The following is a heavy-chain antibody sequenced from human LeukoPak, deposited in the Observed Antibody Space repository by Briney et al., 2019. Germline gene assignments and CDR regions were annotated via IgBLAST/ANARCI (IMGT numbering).Heavy chain of an antibody. V-gene: IGHV3-20*04. Sequence: PGGSLRLPCAASGFTFDDYGMSWVRQAPGKGLEWVSGINWNGGSTGYADSVKGRFIISRDNAKNSLYLQMNSLRAEDTALYYCARVNYGSGSYTYYFDYWGQGTLVTVSS. CDR3: ARVNYGSGSYTYYFDY. CDR1: GFTFDDYG. D-gene: IGHD3-10*01. J-gene: IGHJ4*02. CDR2: INWNGGST.